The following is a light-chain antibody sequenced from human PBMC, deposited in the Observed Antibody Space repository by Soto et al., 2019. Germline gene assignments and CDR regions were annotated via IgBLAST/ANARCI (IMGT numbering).Light chain of an antibody. J-gene: IGKJ4*01. Sequence: IVYTQAAAVLSLSPGEIAALSCRAGQSVSNFFAWYQQQPGHAPRLVIYDIFTRATGVPPRISGSGSATEFTLPISSRQSEDFAVYYCQQYNSWPLTFGGGTKVDIK. V-gene: IGKV3D-15*01. CDR3: QQYNSWPLT. CDR1: QSVSNF. CDR2: DIF.